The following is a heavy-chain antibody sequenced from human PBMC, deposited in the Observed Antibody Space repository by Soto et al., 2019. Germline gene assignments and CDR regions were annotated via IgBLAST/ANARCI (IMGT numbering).Heavy chain of an antibody. CDR1: GYTFTSYG. J-gene: IGHJ6*02. V-gene: IGHV1-18*01. D-gene: IGHD3-16*01. CDR3: ARMGDVPYYYYGMDV. CDR2: INGYNGNT. Sequence: QVQLVQSGVEVKKPGASVKVSCKASGYTFTSYGITWVRQAPGQGLEWLGWINGYNGNTNYAQKLQGRVTMTTDTSTSTAYMELRSLRSDDTAVYYCARMGDVPYYYYGMDVWGQGTTVTVSS.